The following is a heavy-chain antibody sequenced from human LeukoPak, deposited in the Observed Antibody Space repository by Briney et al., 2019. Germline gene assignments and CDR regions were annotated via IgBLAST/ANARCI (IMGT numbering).Heavy chain of an antibody. V-gene: IGHV3-33*06. D-gene: IGHD6-19*01. Sequence: PGGSLRLSCAASGVTFSSYGMQWVRQAPGKGREWVAVIWYGGSNKYYADSVKGRFTISRDNSKNTLYLQMNSLRAEDTAVYYCAKTGGEQWLVPFVYWGQGTLVTVSS. J-gene: IGHJ4*02. CDR1: GVTFSSYG. CDR3: AKTGGEQWLVPFVY. CDR2: IWYGGSNK.